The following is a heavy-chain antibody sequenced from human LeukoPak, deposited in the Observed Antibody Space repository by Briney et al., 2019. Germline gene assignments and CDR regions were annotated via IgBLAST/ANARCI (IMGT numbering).Heavy chain of an antibody. J-gene: IGHJ4*02. CDR2: INPNTDVT. V-gene: IGHV1-2*02. CDR1: GYMFTDYY. Sequence: GASVRASCKTSGYMFTDYYMHWVRQAPGHGLEWMGWINPNTDVTNSAQKFQGRVTMTRDTSISTVYMELFRLTSDDTAVYYCARKETGNYFDFWGQGTLVTVST. D-gene: IGHD3-10*01. CDR3: ARKETGNYFDF.